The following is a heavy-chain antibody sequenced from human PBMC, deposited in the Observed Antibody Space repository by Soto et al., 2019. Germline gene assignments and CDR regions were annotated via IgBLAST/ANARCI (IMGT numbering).Heavy chain of an antibody. J-gene: IGHJ5*02. D-gene: IGHD3-10*01. CDR3: ARLGPYASGTYSFRHNRFDP. CDR2: ISGYNVNT. V-gene: IGHV1-18*01. Sequence: ASVKVSCKASGYKFTSYGITWMRQAPGQGLEWMGWISGYNVNTNYAQKFQGRVTMTTDTSTSTAYMELRNLRAEDTAVYYCARLGPYASGTYSFRHNRFDPWGQGTLVTVSS. CDR1: GYKFTSYG.